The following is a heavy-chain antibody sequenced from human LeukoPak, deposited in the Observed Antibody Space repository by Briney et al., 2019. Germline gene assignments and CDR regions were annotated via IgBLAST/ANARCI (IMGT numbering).Heavy chain of an antibody. CDR1: GDSVSSNSAA. CDR3: ARDQWNSGRPFDY. CDR2: TYYRSKWYY. V-gene: IGHV6-1*01. Sequence: SQTLSLTCAISGDSVSSNSAAWNWIRQSPSRGLEWLGRTYYRSKWYYGYAVSVKSRITIIPDTSKNQFSLQLNSVTPEDTAVYYCARDQWNSGRPFDYWGQGTLVTVSS. D-gene: IGHD3-10*01. J-gene: IGHJ4*02.